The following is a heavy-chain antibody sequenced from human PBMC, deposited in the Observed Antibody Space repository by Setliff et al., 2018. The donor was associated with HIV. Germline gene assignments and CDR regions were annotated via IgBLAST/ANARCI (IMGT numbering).Heavy chain of an antibody. D-gene: IGHD3-3*01. Sequence: PSETLSLTCAVYGGSFSGYYWSWIRQPPGKGLEWIGEINHSGSTNYNPSLKSRVTISVDTSKNQFSLRLSSVTVADTAVYYCARDRRSIFGVDTKNWFDPWGQGTLVTVSS. V-gene: IGHV4-34*01. J-gene: IGHJ5*02. CDR2: INHSGST. CDR1: GGSFSGYY. CDR3: ARDRRSIFGVDTKNWFDP.